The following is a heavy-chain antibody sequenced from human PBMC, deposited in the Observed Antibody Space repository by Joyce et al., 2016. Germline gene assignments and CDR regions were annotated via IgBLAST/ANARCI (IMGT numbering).Heavy chain of an antibody. CDR1: GDSVSSGSYS. CDR2: IYARGTT. V-gene: IGHV4-61*02. D-gene: IGHD4-11*01. Sequence: QVQLQESGPGLVKPSQTLSLTCTVSGDSVSSGSYSWSWIRQPAGKGLEWIGRIYARGTTNYNPSLKSRLTISVDTSKNQISLQLTSVTAADTAVYYYAREVNWFDPWGQGTLVTVSS. J-gene: IGHJ5*02. CDR3: AREVNWFDP.